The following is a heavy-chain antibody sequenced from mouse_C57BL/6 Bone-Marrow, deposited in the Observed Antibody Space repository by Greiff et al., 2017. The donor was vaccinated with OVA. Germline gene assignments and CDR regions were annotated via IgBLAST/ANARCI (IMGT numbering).Heavy chain of an antibody. D-gene: IGHD2-10*01. J-gene: IGHJ1*03. CDR2: ISYDGSN. Sequence: VQLQQSGPGLVKPSQSLSLTCSVTGYSITSGHSWNWNRQFPGNKLEWLGYISYDGSNNYNPSLKNRIPITRDTSKNQFFRKVNSVTTGDTATYYGARGGAYYWNYIWYFEGWGTGTTVTVSS. CDR1: GYSITSGHS. CDR3: ARGGAYYWNYIWYFEG. V-gene: IGHV3-6*01.